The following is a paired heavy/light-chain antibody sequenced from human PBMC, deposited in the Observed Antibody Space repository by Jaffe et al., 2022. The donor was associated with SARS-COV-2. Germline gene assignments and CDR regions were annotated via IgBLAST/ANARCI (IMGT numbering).Heavy chain of an antibody. V-gene: IGHV3-11*01. Sequence: QVQLVESGGGLVKPGGSLRLSCAASGFTFSDYYMTWIRQAPGKGLEWVSYISSSGSTIYFADSVKGRFTISRDNAKNSLYLQMNSLRAEDTAVYFCTRGIIDWLFTYYHYYYMDVWGKGTTVTVSS. CDR2: ISSSGSTI. J-gene: IGHJ6*03. CDR1: GFTFSDYY. D-gene: IGHD3-9*01. CDR3: TRGIIDWLFTYYHYYYMDV.
Light chain of an antibody. V-gene: IGKV3-15*01. CDR1: QSVSSK. CDR2: GAS. CDR3: QQYNIWPPLT. Sequence: EIVMTQSPATLSVSPGERATLSCRASQSVSSKLAWYQQKPGQAPRLLIYGASTRATGIPARFSGSGSGTEFTLTISSLQSEDFAVYYCQQYNIWPPLTFGGGTKVEIK. J-gene: IGKJ4*01.